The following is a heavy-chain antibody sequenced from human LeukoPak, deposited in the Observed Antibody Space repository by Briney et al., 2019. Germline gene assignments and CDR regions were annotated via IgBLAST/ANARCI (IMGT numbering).Heavy chain of an antibody. J-gene: IGHJ3*02. Sequence: ASVKVSCKASGDTFTRYYIHWMRQAPGQGLEWMGWINPNSGGTNYAQKFQGRVTMTRDTSISTAYMELSRLRSDDTAVYYCARVLVMGATKYAFDIWGQGTMVTVSS. V-gene: IGHV1-2*02. CDR1: GDTFTRYY. CDR2: INPNSGGT. D-gene: IGHD1-26*01. CDR3: ARVLVMGATKYAFDI.